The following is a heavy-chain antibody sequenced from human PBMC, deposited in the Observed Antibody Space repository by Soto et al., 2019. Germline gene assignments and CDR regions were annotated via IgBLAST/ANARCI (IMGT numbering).Heavy chain of an antibody. J-gene: IGHJ4*02. CDR1: GFTFSSYA. Sequence: QVQLEESGGGVVQPGRSLRLSCKGSGFTFSSYAIQWVRQAPGKVLEWVAAISDDGTNKHTADSVKGRFTISRDNSSNTVYLQVNSLIVEDTAVYYCVRRLTTTVTAMGYWGQGTPVTVSS. V-gene: IGHV3-30-3*01. CDR2: ISDDGTNK. CDR3: VRRLTTTVTAMGY. D-gene: IGHD4-17*01.